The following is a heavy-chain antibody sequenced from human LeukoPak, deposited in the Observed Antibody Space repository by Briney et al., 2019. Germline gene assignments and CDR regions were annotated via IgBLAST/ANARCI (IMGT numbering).Heavy chain of an antibody. CDR2: IYWDDDK. J-gene: IGHJ2*01. D-gene: IGHD3-22*01. CDR1: GGSVSSGSYY. CDR3: AHTGHYYDSSNANWHFDL. Sequence: TLSLTCTVSGGSVSSGSYYWSWIRQPPGKALEWLAVIYWDDDKRYSPSLKSRLTITKDTSKNQVVLTMTNMDPVDTATYYCAHTGHYYDSSNANWHFDLWGRGTLVTVSS. V-gene: IGHV2-5*08.